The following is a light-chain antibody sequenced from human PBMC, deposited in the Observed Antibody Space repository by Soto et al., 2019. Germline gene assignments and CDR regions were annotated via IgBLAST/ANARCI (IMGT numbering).Light chain of an antibody. CDR3: SSYTSIRHYV. Sequence: QSVLTQPASVSGSPGQSITISCTGTSSDVGGYNYVSWYQQHPGKAPKLMIYDVSNRPSGVSNRFSGSKSGNTASLTISGLQAEDEADYYCSSYTSIRHYVFVTVTKAT. CDR2: DVS. J-gene: IGLJ1*01. V-gene: IGLV2-14*01. CDR1: SSDVGGYNY.